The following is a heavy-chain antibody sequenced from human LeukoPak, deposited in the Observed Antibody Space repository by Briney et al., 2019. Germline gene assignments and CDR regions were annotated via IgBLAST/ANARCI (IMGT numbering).Heavy chain of an antibody. V-gene: IGHV3-30*04. CDR2: ISNDGNNK. Sequence: GGSLRLSCAASGFSFNSYPMHWVRQAPGKGLEWVAVISNDGNNKYYPDSVKGRFTIPRENSNNTLSLQMNGLRVEDTAVYYCARPDDSESFYRANHYWGRGTLVTVS. D-gene: IGHD3-10*01. CDR1: GFSFNSYP. CDR3: ARPDDSESFYRANHY. J-gene: IGHJ4*02.